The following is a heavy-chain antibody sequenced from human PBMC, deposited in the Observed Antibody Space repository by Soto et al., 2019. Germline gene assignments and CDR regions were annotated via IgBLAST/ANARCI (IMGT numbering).Heavy chain of an antibody. J-gene: IGHJ3*02. Sequence: PGGSLSLSCAASGFTFSSYSMNWVRQAPGKGQEWVSYISSSSSTIYYADSVKGRFTISRDNAKNSLYLQMNSLRAEDTAVYYCASELITFGGVITPDAFDIWGQGTMVTVSS. V-gene: IGHV3-48*01. CDR2: ISSSSSTI. D-gene: IGHD3-16*01. CDR3: ASELITFGGVITPDAFDI. CDR1: GFTFSSYS.